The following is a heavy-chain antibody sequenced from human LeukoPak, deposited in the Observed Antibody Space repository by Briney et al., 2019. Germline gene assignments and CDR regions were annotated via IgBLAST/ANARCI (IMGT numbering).Heavy chain of an antibody. V-gene: IGHV1-2*02. CDR3: ATRYGSGSPNSYLDL. CDR1: GYTFTGYY. CDR2: INPNSGDT. Sequence: SVKVSCKASGYTFTGYYMHWVRQAPGQGLEWMGWINPNSGDTHYPQTFQARVTMTRDTSISTAYMELSRLRSDDTAMYYCATRYGSGSPNSYLDLWGRGTLVTVSS. J-gene: IGHJ2*01. D-gene: IGHD3-10*01.